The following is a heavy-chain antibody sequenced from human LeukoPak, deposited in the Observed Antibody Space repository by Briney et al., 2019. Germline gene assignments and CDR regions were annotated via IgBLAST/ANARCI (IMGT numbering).Heavy chain of an antibody. CDR2: IYYSGST. Sequence: SETLSLTCAVYGGSFSGYYWGWIRQPPGKGLEWIGSIYYSGSTYYNPSLKSRVTISVDTSKNQFSLKLSSVTAADTAVYYCARPAENYYDSSGPPGDWGQGTLVTVSS. V-gene: IGHV4-39*01. D-gene: IGHD3-22*01. CDR1: GGSFSGYY. CDR3: ARPAENYYDSSGPPGD. J-gene: IGHJ4*02.